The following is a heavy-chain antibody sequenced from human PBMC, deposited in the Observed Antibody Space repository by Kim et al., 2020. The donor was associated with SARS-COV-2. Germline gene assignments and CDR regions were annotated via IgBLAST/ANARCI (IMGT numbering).Heavy chain of an antibody. V-gene: IGHV1-69*13. J-gene: IGHJ6*02. CDR1: GGTFSSYA. Sequence: SVKVSCKASGGTFSSYAISWVRQAPGQGLEWMGGIIPIFGTANYAQKFQGRVTITADESTSTAYMELSSLRSEDTAVYYCARRGQGLRPYYYYYYGMDVWGQGTTVTVSS. CDR2: IIPIFGTA. CDR3: ARRGQGLRPYYYYYYGMDV. D-gene: IGHD6-19*01.